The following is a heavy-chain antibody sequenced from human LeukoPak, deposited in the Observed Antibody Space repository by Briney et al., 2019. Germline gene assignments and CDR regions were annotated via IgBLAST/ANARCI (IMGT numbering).Heavy chain of an antibody. Sequence: PSETLSLTCTVSGGSISSSSYYWGWIRQPPGQGLEWIGSIYYSGSTYYNPSLKRRVTISVDTSKNQFSLKLSSVTAADTAVYYCARKNYYGSGSFDYWGQGTLVTVSS. V-gene: IGHV4-39*01. CDR1: GGSISSSSYY. J-gene: IGHJ4*02. CDR3: ARKNYYGSGSFDY. D-gene: IGHD3-10*01. CDR2: IYYSGST.